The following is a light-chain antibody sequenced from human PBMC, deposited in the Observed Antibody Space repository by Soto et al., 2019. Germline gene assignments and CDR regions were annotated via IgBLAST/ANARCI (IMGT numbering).Light chain of an antibody. CDR1: QSISSW. Sequence: DIQMTQSPSTLSASVGXRVTITCRASQSISSWLAWYQQKPGKAPKLLIYDASSLESGVPSRFSGSGSGTEFTLTISSLQPDDFAPYYCQQYNSYSWTVGQGTKVDSK. J-gene: IGKJ1*01. CDR2: DAS. CDR3: QQYNSYSWT. V-gene: IGKV1-5*01.